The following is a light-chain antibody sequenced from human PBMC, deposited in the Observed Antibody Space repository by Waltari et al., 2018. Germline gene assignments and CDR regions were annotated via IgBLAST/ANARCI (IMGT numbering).Light chain of an antibody. CDR3: QHYYNFPWT. CDR1: QGISTY. V-gene: IGKV1D-8*03. CDR2: GAS. Sequence: VIWMTQSPSLLSASPGTRVTITCRMMQGISTYLAWYQQKPGRAPDLLIYGASILHSGVPSRFSGSGSGTDFTLTISSLQSEDVATYYCQHYYNFPWTFGQGTKVEIK. J-gene: IGKJ1*01.